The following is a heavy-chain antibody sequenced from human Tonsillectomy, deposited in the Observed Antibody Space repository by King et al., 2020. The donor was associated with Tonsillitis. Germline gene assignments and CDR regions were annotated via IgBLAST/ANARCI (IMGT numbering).Heavy chain of an antibody. CDR1: GFTFSSYG. V-gene: IGHV3-30*02. CDR3: AKDDFFDY. D-gene: IGHD3-3*01. J-gene: IGHJ4*02. CDR2: IRYDGSNK. Sequence: VQLVESGGGVVQPGGSLRLSCAASGFTFSSYGMHWVRQAPGKGLEWVAFIRYDGSNKYYADSVKGRFTISRDNSKNTLYLQMNSLRAEDTAVYYCAKDDFFDYWGQGTLVTVSA.